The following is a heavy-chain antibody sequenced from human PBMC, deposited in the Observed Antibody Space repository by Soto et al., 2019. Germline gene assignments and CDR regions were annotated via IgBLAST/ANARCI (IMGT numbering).Heavy chain of an antibody. D-gene: IGHD3-22*01. CDR1: GGTFATYG. Sequence: QVQLVQSGAEVKKPGSSVKVSCKASGGTFATYGISWVRQAPGEGLEWMGGIIPVFGTTNYAQKFQGRVTLTADESTSTAYMELSSLRSEDTALYYCASVGYYDSSGYPITPFELWGQGTMVTVSS. CDR3: ASVGYYDSSGYPITPFEL. V-gene: IGHV1-69*01. CDR2: IIPVFGTT. J-gene: IGHJ3*01.